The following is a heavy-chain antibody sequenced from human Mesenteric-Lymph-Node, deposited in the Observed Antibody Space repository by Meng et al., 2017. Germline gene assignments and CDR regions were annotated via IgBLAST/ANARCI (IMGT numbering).Heavy chain of an antibody. CDR1: GFTFSSYW. CDR3: ARGSLYYYDSSGYYPNY. V-gene: IGHV3-21*01. D-gene: IGHD3-22*01. Sequence: VELVDAVGGLVQPGGSLRLSCAASGFTFSSYWMHWVRQAPGKGLEWVSSISSSSSYIYYADSVKGRFTISRDNAKNSLYLQMNSLRAEDTAVYYCARGSLYYYDSSGYYPNYWGQGTLVTVSS. CDR2: ISSSSSYI. J-gene: IGHJ4*02.